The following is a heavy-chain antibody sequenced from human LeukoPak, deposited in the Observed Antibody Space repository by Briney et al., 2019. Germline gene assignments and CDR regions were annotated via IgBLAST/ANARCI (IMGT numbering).Heavy chain of an antibody. V-gene: IGHV5-51*01. CDR1: GYSFTSYW. CDR2: IYPGDSDT. D-gene: IGHD3-16*01. Sequence: GETLKISCKGSGYSFTSYWIGWVRQMPGKGLEWMGTIYPGDSDTRYSPSFQGQVTISADQSVTAAYLQGSSVSGSDTSMYLCGRPIRLGELYYFDYWGQGTLVTVSS. J-gene: IGHJ4*02. CDR3: GRPIRLGELYYFDY.